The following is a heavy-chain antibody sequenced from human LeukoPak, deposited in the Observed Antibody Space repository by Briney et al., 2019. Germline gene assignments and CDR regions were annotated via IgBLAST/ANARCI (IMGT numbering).Heavy chain of an antibody. CDR1: GFTFSSYS. CDR3: ARANLGSDY. D-gene: IGHD2-15*01. J-gene: IGHJ4*02. Sequence: GGSLRLSCAASGFTFSSYSMNWVRQAPGKGLEWVSYISSSSSTIYYADSVKGRFTISRDNAKNSLYLQINSLRAEDTALYYCARANLGSDYWGQGTLVTVSS. CDR2: ISSSSSTI. V-gene: IGHV3-48*01.